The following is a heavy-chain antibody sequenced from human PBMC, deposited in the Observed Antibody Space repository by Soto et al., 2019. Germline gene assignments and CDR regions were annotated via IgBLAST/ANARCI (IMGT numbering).Heavy chain of an antibody. CDR2: VNRSGGTA. Sequence: QVQLVQSGAEVKKPGASVKVSCKASGYTFTSHSVHWVRQAPGQGLEWMGIVNRSGGTANYAQKFQGRVTMTSDTSTNTVYMELSSLKSEDTAVYYCARRYCSGGSCFCDYWGQGTLVSVSS. CDR1: GYTFTSHS. V-gene: IGHV1-46*01. J-gene: IGHJ4*02. D-gene: IGHD2-15*01. CDR3: ARRYCSGGSCFCDY.